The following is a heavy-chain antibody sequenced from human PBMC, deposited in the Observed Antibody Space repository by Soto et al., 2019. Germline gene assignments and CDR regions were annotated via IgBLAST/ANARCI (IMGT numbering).Heavy chain of an antibody. CDR1: GGTFSSYA. V-gene: IGHV1-69*12. J-gene: IGHJ5*02. D-gene: IGHD6-13*01. CDR2: IIPIFGTA. CDR3: ASPGIAAAGTGGWFDP. Sequence: QVQLVQSGAEVKKPGSSVKVSCKASGGTFSSYAISWVRQAPGQGLEWMGGIIPIFGTANYAQKFQGRVTITAAESTSTAYMELSSRRSEDTAVYYCASPGIAAAGTGGWFDPWGQGTLVTVSS.